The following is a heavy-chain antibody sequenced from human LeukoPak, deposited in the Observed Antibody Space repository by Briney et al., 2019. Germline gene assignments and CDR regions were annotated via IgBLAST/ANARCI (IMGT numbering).Heavy chain of an antibody. J-gene: IGHJ6*03. Sequence: SETLSLTCAVYGGSFSFYYWSWIRQPPGKGLEWIGEINHSGSTNYNPSLKSRVTISVDTSKNQFSLKLSSVTAADTAVYYCAREVFAYMDVWGKGTTVTVSS. CDR2: INHSGST. V-gene: IGHV4-34*01. CDR3: AREVFAYMDV. CDR1: GGSFSFYY.